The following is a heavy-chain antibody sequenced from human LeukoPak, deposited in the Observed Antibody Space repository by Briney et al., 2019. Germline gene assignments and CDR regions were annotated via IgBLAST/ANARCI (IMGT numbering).Heavy chain of an antibody. Sequence: SETLSLTCTVSGGSISSYYWSWIRQPPGKGLEWIGYIYHSGSTRYNPSLKSRVTISVDTSKNQFSLKLSSVTAADTAVYYCARDGYSGNDGLWGQGTLVTVSS. CDR2: IYHSGST. CDR3: ARDGYSGNDGL. CDR1: GGSISSYY. D-gene: IGHD5-12*01. J-gene: IGHJ4*02. V-gene: IGHV4-59*01.